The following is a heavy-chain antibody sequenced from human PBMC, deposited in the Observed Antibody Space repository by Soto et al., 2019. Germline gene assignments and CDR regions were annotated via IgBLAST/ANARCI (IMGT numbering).Heavy chain of an antibody. CDR3: ARQDDFWSGSNWFDP. V-gene: IGHV4-4*02. CDR2: IYHSGST. D-gene: IGHD3-3*01. Sequence: KPSETLSLTCAVSGGSISSSNWWSWVRQPPGKGLEWIGEIYHSGSTNYNPSLKSRVTISVDKSKNQFSLKLSSVTAADTAVYYCARQDDFWSGSNWFDPWGQGTLVTVSS. J-gene: IGHJ5*02. CDR1: GGSISSSNW.